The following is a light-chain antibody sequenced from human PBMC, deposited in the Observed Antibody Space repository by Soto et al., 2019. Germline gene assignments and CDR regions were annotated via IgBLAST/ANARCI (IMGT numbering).Light chain of an antibody. CDR2: EVS. V-gene: IGLV2-14*01. Sequence: QSVLTQPASVSGSPGQSITISCTGTSSDVGGYNYVSWYQQHPGKAPKLMIYEVSNRPSGVSNRFSGSKSGNTASLTISGLQAEDEGDYYCSSYLSSSTPYVFGNGTKVT. CDR3: SSYLSSSTPYV. J-gene: IGLJ1*01. CDR1: SSDVGGYNY.